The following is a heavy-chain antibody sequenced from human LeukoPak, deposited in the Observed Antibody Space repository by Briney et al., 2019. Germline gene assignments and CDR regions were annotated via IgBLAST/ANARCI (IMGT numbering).Heavy chain of an antibody. CDR2: INSDGYSI. D-gene: IGHD6-13*01. CDR3: AKATYSSSWNLYFDY. Sequence: GGSLRLSCAASGFTFSGYWMHWVRQAPGKGLVWVSRINSDGYSITYADSVKGRFTISRDNSKNTLFLQMNSLRAEDTAVYYCAKATYSSSWNLYFDYWGQGTLVTVSS. J-gene: IGHJ4*02. V-gene: IGHV3-74*03. CDR1: GFTFSGYW.